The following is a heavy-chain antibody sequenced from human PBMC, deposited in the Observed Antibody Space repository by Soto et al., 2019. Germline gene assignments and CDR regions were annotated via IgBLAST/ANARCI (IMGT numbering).Heavy chain of an antibody. CDR2: IYYSGST. CDR3: ARVVPAAIRDWFDP. Sequence: SETLSLTCTVSGGSISRSSYYWGWIRQPPGKGLEWIGSIYYSGSTYYNPSLKSRVTISVDTSKNQFSLKLSSVTAADTAVYYCARVVPAAIRDWFDPWGQGTLVTVSS. CDR1: GGSISRSSYY. D-gene: IGHD2-2*01. J-gene: IGHJ5*02. V-gene: IGHV4-39*01.